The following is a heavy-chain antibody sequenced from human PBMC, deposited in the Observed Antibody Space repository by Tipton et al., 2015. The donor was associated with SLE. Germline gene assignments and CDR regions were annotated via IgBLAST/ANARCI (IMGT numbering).Heavy chain of an antibody. CDR3: ARGYDFSSGFEAFDI. Sequence: TLSLTCTVSGGSISSGPYYWTWIRQPAGKGLEWIGRTYRTGNTIYNPSLSSRLTISVDTSKNQFSLKLDSVTAADTALYYCARGYDFSSGFEAFDIWGQGTMVTVSS. CDR1: GGSISSGPYY. D-gene: IGHD3-3*01. V-gene: IGHV4-61*02. J-gene: IGHJ3*02. CDR2: TYRTGNT.